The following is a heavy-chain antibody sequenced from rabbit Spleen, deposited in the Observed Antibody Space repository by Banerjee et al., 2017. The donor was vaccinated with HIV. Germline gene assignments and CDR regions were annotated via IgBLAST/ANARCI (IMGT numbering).Heavy chain of an antibody. J-gene: IGHJ6*01. Sequence: QSLEESGGDLVQPEGSLTLSCTASGFSFSNKAGMCWVRQAPGKGLEWISCIAGSSSGFTYSATWAKGRFTISKASSTTVTLQMTTLTAVDTATYFCARDTGSSFSSYGMDLWGPGTLVTVS. CDR2: IAGSSSGFT. CDR1: GFSFSNKAG. CDR3: ARDTGSSFSSYGMDL. V-gene: IGHV1S40*01. D-gene: IGHD8-1*01.